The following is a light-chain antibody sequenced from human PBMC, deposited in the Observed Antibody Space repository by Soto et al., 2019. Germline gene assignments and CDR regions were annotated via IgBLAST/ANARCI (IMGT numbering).Light chain of an antibody. Sequence: SYELTQRPSVSVSPGQTARITCSGDELSKQYSFWYQQKPGQAPVLVIYKDTERASGIPERFSGSSSGTTVTLTISGVRAEDEATYYCQSSDDTGDYYLFGTGTKVTVL. CDR1: ELSKQY. CDR3: QSSDDTGDYYL. V-gene: IGLV3-25*02. CDR2: KDT. J-gene: IGLJ1*01.